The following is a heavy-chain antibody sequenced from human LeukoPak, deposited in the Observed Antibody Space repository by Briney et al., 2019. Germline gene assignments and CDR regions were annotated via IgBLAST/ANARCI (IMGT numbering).Heavy chain of an antibody. D-gene: IGHD3-22*01. CDR3: ARVRLTYYDSSGYYSLASFDY. V-gene: IGHV1-2*02. J-gene: IGHJ4*02. Sequence: ASVKVSCKASGYTFTGYYMHWVRQAPGQGLEWMGWINPNSGGTNYAQKFQGRVTMTRDTSISTAYMEPSRLRSDDTAVYYCARVRLTYYDSSGYYSLASFDYWGQGTLVTVSS. CDR1: GYTFTGYY. CDR2: INPNSGGT.